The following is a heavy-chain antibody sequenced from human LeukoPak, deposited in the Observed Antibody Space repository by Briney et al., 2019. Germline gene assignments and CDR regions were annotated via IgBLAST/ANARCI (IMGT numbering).Heavy chain of an antibody. CDR1: GFTFSSYS. Sequence: GGSLRLSWAASGFTFSSYSMNWVRQAPGKGLEWVSSISSSSSYIYYADSVKGRFTISRDNAKNSLYLQMNSLRAEDTAVYYCAREIIGDHGLYYYGMDVWGQGTTVTVSS. D-gene: IGHD4-17*01. CDR3: AREIIGDHGLYYYGMDV. V-gene: IGHV3-21*01. J-gene: IGHJ6*02. CDR2: ISSSSSYI.